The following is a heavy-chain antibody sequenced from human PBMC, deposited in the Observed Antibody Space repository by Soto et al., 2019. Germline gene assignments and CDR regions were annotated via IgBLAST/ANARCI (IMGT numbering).Heavy chain of an antibody. CDR1: GDTFNFYT. CDR2: INPILSMS. CDR3: ATSYGSGYRAFDS. D-gene: IGHD3-10*01. J-gene: IGHJ4*02. V-gene: IGHV1-69*02. Sequence: QVQLVQSGADVQRPGSSVRVSCKASGDTFNFYTINWVRQAPGQGLHGMGRINPILSMSNYAPRFQGRVTMTADKSTSTAYMELSSLRSEDTAMYYCATSYGSGYRAFDSWGQGALVTVSS.